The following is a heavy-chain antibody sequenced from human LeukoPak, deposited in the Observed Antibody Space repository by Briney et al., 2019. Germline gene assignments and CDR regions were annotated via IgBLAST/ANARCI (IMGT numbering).Heavy chain of an antibody. CDR2: INHSGST. CDR3: ARVGLLWFGESAFDY. CDR1: GGSFSGYY. D-gene: IGHD3-10*01. J-gene: IGHJ4*02. V-gene: IGHV4-34*01. Sequence: SETLSLTCAVYGGSFSGYYWSWIRQPPGKGLEWIGEINHSGSTNYNPSLKSRVTISVDTSKNQFSLKLSSVTAADTAVYYCARVGLLWFGESAFDYWGQGTLVTVSS.